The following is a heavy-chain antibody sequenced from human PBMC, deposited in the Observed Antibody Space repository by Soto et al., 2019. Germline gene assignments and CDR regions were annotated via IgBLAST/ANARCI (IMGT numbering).Heavy chain of an antibody. D-gene: IGHD2-15*01. CDR2: INAGNGNT. CDR3: AKANMGSLPYSNYYGMDV. V-gene: IGHV1-3*01. Sequence: ASVKVSWKASGYTFTSYAMHWVRQAPGQRLEWMGWINAGNGNTKYSQKFQGRVTITRDTSASTAYMELSSLRSEDTAVYYCAKANMGSLPYSNYYGMDVWAQGTTVTVSS. J-gene: IGHJ6*02. CDR1: GYTFTSYA.